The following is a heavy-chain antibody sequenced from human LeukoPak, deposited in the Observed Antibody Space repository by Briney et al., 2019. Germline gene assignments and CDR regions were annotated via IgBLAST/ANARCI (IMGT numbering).Heavy chain of an antibody. D-gene: IGHD3-9*01. V-gene: IGHV1-18*04. CDR1: GYIFTSYF. CDR3: ARDLKYNILTGYRSSFGFDP. J-gene: IGHJ5*02. CDR2: ISAYNGNT. Sequence: GASVKVSCKASGYIFTSYFMHWVRQAPAQGLEWMGWISAYNGNTNYAQKLQGRVTMTTDTSTSTAYRELRSLRSDDTAVYYCARDLKYNILTGYRSSFGFDPWGQGTLVTVSS.